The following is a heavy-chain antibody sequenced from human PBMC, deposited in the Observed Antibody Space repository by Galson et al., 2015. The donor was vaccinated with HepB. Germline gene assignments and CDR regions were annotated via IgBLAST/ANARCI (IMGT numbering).Heavy chain of an antibody. CDR2: INHSGST. D-gene: IGHD1-26*01. Sequence: ETLSLTCAVYGGSFSGYYWSWIRQPPGKGLEWIGEINHSGSTNYNPSLKSRVTISVDTSKNQFSLKLSSVTAADTAVYYCATLHWEYYYYYGMDVWGQGTTVTVSS. CDR1: GGSFSGYY. J-gene: IGHJ6*02. V-gene: IGHV4-34*01. CDR3: ATLHWEYYYYYGMDV.